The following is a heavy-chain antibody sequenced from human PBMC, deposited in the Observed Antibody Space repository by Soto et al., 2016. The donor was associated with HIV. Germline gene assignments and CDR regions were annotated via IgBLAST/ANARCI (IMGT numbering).Heavy chain of an antibody. CDR3: ARPIAVAGGGFDY. CDR2: INPNSGGT. V-gene: IGHV1-2*02. CDR1: GYTFTGYY. J-gene: IGHJ4*02. D-gene: IGHD6-19*01. Sequence: QVQLVQSGAEVKKPGASVKVSCKASGYTFTGYYMHWVRQAPGQGLEWMGWINPNSGGTNYAQKFQGRVTMTRDTSISTAYMEMTNLRSDDTAVYYCARPIAVAGGGFDYWGQGTLVTVSS.